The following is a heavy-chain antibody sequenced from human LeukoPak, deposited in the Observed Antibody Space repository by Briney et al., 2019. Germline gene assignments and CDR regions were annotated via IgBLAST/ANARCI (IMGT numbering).Heavy chain of an antibody. CDR3: AREGHCSTTSCYTPFDY. V-gene: IGHV3-66*01. J-gene: IGHJ4*02. D-gene: IGHD2-2*02. Sequence: GGSLRLSGAASGFTVSSNYMSWVRQAPGKGLEWFSVIYSGGSTYYADSVKGRFTISRDNSKNTLYLQMNSLRADDTAVYYCAREGHCSTTSCYTPFDYWGQGTLVTVSS. CDR2: IYSGGST. CDR1: GFTVSSNY.